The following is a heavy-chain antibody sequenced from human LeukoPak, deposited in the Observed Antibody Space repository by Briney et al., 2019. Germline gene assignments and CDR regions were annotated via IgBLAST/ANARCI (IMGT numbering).Heavy chain of an antibody. CDR3: ARGPSSYSSGWYNWFDP. D-gene: IGHD6-19*01. CDR2: INPNSGGT. V-gene: IGHV1-2*02. Sequence: ASVKVSCKASGYTFTSYGISWVRQAPGQGLEWMGWINPNSGGTNYAQKFQGRVTMTRDTSISTAYMELSRLRSDDTAVYYCARGPSSYSSGWYNWFDPWGQGTLVTVSS. J-gene: IGHJ5*02. CDR1: GYTFTSYG.